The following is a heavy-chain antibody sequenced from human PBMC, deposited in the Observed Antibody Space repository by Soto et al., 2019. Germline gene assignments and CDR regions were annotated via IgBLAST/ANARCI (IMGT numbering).Heavy chain of an antibody. CDR3: AKDWRRRGGYESYFDY. J-gene: IGHJ4*02. CDR2: ISYDGSNK. Sequence: GGSLRLSCAAPGFTFSSYGMHWVRQAPGKGLEWVAVISYDGSNKYNADSVKGRFTISRDNSKNTLYLQMNSLRAEDTAVYYCAKDWRRRGGYESYFDYWGQGTLVTVSS. CDR1: GFTFSSYG. V-gene: IGHV3-30*18. D-gene: IGHD5-12*01.